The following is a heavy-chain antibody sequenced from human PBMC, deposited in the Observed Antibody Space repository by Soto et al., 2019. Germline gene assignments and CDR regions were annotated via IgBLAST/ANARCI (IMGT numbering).Heavy chain of an antibody. V-gene: IGHV1-8*01. CDR3: ARRKERSGPYYLDL. Sequence: ASVKVSCKASGDTFSDYDINWVRQAPGQGLEWMGWMNPNNGNAGFAQKFRGRINMTRNTSISTAYLELSSLRSDDSAVYFCARRKERSGPYYLDLWGQGTQVTVPQ. CDR1: GDTFSDYD. CDR2: MNPNNGNA. D-gene: IGHD6-25*01. J-gene: IGHJ4*02.